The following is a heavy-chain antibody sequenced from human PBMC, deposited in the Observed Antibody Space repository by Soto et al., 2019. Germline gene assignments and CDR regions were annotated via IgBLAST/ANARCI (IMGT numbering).Heavy chain of an antibody. J-gene: IGHJ5*02. D-gene: IGHD1-26*01. CDR2: VYHSGNT. CDR1: GDSVNNYY. V-gene: IGHV4-59*02. Sequence: SETLSLTCTVSGDSVNNYYWSWIRQPPGKGLEWIGYVYHSGNTNYNPSLKSRVTISVDTSKNQFSLKLSSVTAADTAVYYCARDLGDLNSEPYREGFAPWGQVTLVSVS. CDR3: ARDLGDLNSEPYREGFAP.